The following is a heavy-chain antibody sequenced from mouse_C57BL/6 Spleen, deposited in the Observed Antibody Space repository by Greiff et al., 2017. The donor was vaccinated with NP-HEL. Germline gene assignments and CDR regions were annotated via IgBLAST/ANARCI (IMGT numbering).Heavy chain of an antibody. D-gene: IGHD2-3*01. CDR3: ARYGYYAFDY. J-gene: IGHJ2*01. CDR1: GYTFTDYY. Sequence: VKLMESGAELVRPGASVKLSCKASGYTFTDYYINWVKQRPGQGLEWIARIYPGSGNTYYNEKFKGKATLTAEKSSSTAYMQLSSLTSEDSAVYFCARYGYYAFDYWGQGTTLTVSS. V-gene: IGHV1-76*01. CDR2: IYPGSGNT.